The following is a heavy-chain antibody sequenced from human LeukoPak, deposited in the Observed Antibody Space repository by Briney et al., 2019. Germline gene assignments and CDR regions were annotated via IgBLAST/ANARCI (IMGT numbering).Heavy chain of an antibody. Sequence: GGSLRLSCAASGFALSSHWMTWVRQVPGRGPEWVANVNRDGSETYYLDSVKGRFTISKDNAKNSLYLQMNSLRAEDTVLYHCARNNGMDVWGQGTTVIVSS. J-gene: IGHJ6*02. CDR1: GFALSSHW. CDR2: VNRDGSET. V-gene: IGHV3-7*03. CDR3: ARNNGMDV.